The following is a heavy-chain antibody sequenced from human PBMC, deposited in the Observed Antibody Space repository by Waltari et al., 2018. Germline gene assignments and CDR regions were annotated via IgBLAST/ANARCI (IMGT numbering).Heavy chain of an antibody. V-gene: IGHV4-38-2*01. CDR3: ARRAVTSYFDY. J-gene: IGHJ4*02. Sequence: QVQLQESGPGLVKPSETLSLTCAVSGYSISSGYYWGWIRQPPGKGLEWIGSIYHSGSTYYNPSLKSRVTISVDTSKNQFSLKLSSVTAADTAVYYCARRAVTSYFDYWGQGTLVTVSS. D-gene: IGHD4-17*01. CDR1: GYSISSGYY. CDR2: IYHSGST.